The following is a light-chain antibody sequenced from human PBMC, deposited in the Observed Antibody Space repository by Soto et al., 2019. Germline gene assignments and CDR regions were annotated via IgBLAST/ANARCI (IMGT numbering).Light chain of an antibody. CDR3: PKYSSVPG. J-gene: IGKJ3*01. Sequence: DIQMTQSPTSLSASVGDRVTITCRASQDIRNFVAWYQQKPGKAPKLLIYAASTLQSGVPSRFSGSGSGTDFTLTINSLQPEDVATYSCPKYSSVPGFGAGTKVEIK. V-gene: IGKV1-27*01. CDR2: AAS. CDR1: QDIRNF.